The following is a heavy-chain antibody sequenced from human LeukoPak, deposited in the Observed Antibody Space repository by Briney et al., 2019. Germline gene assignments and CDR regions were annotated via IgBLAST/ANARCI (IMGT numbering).Heavy chain of an antibody. Sequence: PGGSLRLSCAASGFTFGTYAMAWVRQAPGKGQEWVSGISGSGDRTYYADSVKGRFTISRDNSKNTLYLEMSSLRAEDTAVYSCAKIFQSLVNEYFDSWGQGTLVTVSS. J-gene: IGHJ4*02. CDR1: GFTFGTYA. V-gene: IGHV3-23*01. CDR2: ISGSGDRT. CDR3: AKIFQSLVNEYFDS. D-gene: IGHD3-9*01.